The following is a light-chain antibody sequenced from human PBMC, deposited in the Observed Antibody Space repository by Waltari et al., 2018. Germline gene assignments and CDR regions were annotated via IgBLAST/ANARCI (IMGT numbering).Light chain of an antibody. J-gene: IGKJ4*01. V-gene: IGKV3-20*01. Sequence: EIVLTQSPGTLSLSPGERATLSCRASQSVTSISLPWYTQKLGQAHRPLIYGKSSRATDIPDRFSGRGSGKDFTLTISRLEPEDFAFYYCQQYDGEVVTFGGGTKVEI. CDR2: GKS. CDR3: QQYDGEVVT. CDR1: QSVTSIS.